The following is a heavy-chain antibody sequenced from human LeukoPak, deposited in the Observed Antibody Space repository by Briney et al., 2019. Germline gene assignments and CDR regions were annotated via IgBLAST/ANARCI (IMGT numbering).Heavy chain of an antibody. Sequence: ASVKVSCKASGYTFTSYAMHWVRQAPGQRLEWMGWINAGNGNTKYSQKFQGRVTITRDTSASTAYMELSSLRSEDTAVYYCARELGELVPFDYWGQGTLVTVSS. CDR1: GYTFTSYA. CDR2: INAGNGNT. V-gene: IGHV1-3*01. J-gene: IGHJ4*02. CDR3: ARELGELVPFDY. D-gene: IGHD6-6*01.